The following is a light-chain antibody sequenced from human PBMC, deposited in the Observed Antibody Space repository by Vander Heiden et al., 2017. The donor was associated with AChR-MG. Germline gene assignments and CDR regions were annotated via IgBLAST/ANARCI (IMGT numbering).Light chain of an antibody. CDR2: AAS. V-gene: IGKV1-9*01. Sequence: DIQWTHTPSFLSASVGDRVTITCRASQSISSYLAWYQQKPGKAPKLLIYAASTLQSGVPSRFSGSGSGTEFTLTISSLQPEDFATYYCQQLNSYLITFGQGTRLEIK. J-gene: IGKJ5*01. CDR3: QQLNSYLIT. CDR1: QSISSY.